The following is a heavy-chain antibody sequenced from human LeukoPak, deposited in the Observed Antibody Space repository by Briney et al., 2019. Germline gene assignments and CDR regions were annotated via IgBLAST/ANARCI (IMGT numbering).Heavy chain of an antibody. CDR3: ASPRYDDYAVQYYYNGMDV. D-gene: IGHD4-17*01. V-gene: IGHV3-66*01. J-gene: IGHJ6*02. CDR1: GFTVSSNY. Sequence: GGSLRLSCPASGFTVSSNYMSWVRQAPGKGLEWVSVIYSGGSTYYADSVKGRFTISRDNSKNTLYLQMNSLRAEDTAVYYCASPRYDDYAVQYYYNGMDVWGQGTTVTVSS. CDR2: IYSGGST.